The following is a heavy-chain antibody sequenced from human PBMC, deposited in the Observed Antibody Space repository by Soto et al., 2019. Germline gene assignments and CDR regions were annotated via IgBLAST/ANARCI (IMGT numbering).Heavy chain of an antibody. V-gene: IGHV3-15*07. Sequence: EVQLVESGGGFIYPGGSLRLSCAASGLTISNSCMNWVRQAPGKGLEWVGRIKTNTEGGTTDYAATVKGRFTVSRDDSTSTLYLRMNSMMPERTAVYYCTTGAVERVWGQGNRVTVSS. J-gene: IGHJ6*02. CDR3: TTGAVERV. D-gene: IGHD2-15*01. CDR1: GLTISNSC. CDR2: IKTNTEGGTT.